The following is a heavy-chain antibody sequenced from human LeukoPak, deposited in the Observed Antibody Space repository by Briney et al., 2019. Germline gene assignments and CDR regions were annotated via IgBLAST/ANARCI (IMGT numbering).Heavy chain of an antibody. CDR3: ARSAPRYDYGDYNI. V-gene: IGHV1-2*06. D-gene: IGHD4-17*01. Sequence: GASVKVSCKASGYTFTVYYMHWVRQAPGQGLEWMGRINPNSGGTNYAQKFQGRVTMTRDTSISTAYMELSRLRSDDTAVYYCARSAPRYDYGDYNIWGQGTLVTVSS. CDR1: GYTFTVYY. CDR2: INPNSGGT. J-gene: IGHJ4*02.